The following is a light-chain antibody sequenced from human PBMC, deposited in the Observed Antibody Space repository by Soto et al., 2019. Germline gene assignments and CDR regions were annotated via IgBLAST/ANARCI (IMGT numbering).Light chain of an antibody. CDR1: QSVSNF. CDR3: QQRSDWPRT. J-gene: IGKJ2*02. V-gene: IGKV3-11*01. Sequence: EIVLTQSPASLSSSPGERATLSCRASQSVSNFLVWYQQKPGQAHRLLIFDAYNRATGIPARFSGSGSGTDFTLTISSLEPEDFAIYYCQQRSDWPRTFGQGTKLEI. CDR2: DAY.